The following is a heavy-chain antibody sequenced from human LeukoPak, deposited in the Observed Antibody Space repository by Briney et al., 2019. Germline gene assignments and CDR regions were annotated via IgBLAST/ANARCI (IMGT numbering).Heavy chain of an antibody. V-gene: IGHV3-48*01. CDR1: EFTVNSNY. J-gene: IGHJ4*02. D-gene: IGHD6-13*01. CDR2: ISSSTNTI. Sequence: PGGSLRLSCEASEFTVNSNYMSWVRQAPGKGLEWVSYISSSTNTIYYADSVKGRFTISRDNAKNSLYLQMNSLRAEDTAVYYCAREGYSSSWDGIYFDYWGQGTLVTVSS. CDR3: AREGYSSSWDGIYFDY.